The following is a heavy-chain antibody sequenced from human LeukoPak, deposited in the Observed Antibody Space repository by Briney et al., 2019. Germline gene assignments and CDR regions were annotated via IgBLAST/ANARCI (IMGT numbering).Heavy chain of an antibody. D-gene: IGHD3-10*01. V-gene: IGHV1-2*02. CDR3: ARGSDAYYGSGSYYVGWG. J-gene: IGHJ4*02. Sequence: GASVKVSCKASGGTFSSYAISWVRQAPGQGLEWMGGINPNSGGTNYAQKFQGRVTMTRDTSISTAYMELSRLRSDDTAVYYCARGSDAYYGSGSYYVGWGWGQGTLVTVSS. CDR1: GGTFSSYA. CDR2: INPNSGGT.